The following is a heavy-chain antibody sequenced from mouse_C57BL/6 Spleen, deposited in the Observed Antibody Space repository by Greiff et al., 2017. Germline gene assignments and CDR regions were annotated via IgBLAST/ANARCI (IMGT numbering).Heavy chain of an antibody. Sequence: EVMLVESGPGLAKPSQTLSLTCSVTGYSITSDYWNWIRKFPGNKLEYMGYISYSGSTYYNPSLKSRISITRDTSKNQYYLQLNSVTTEDTATYYCARHYYGSSYGGYFDVWGTGTTVTVSS. CDR2: ISYSGST. D-gene: IGHD1-1*01. CDR3: ARHYYGSSYGGYFDV. CDR1: GYSITSDY. V-gene: IGHV3-8*01. J-gene: IGHJ1*03.